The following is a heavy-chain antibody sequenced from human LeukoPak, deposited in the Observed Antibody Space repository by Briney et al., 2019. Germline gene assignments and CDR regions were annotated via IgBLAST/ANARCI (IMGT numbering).Heavy chain of an antibody. CDR3: ARAMVRGVNDY. CDR2: ISAYNGNT. J-gene: IGHJ4*02. D-gene: IGHD3-10*01. V-gene: IGHV1-18*01. CDR1: GYTFTSYG. Sequence: EASVKVSCKSSGYTFTSYGIIWVRQAPGQGLEWMGWISAYNGNTNYAQKLQGRVTMTTDTSTSTAYMELRSLRSDDTAVYYCARAMVRGVNDYWGQGTLVTVSS.